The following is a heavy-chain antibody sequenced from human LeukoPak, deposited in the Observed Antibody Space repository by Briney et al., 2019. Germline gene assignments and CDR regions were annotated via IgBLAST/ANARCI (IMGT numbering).Heavy chain of an antibody. Sequence: PGGSLRLSCAASGFTFSNYAMRWVRQAPGKGLEWVSAISGSGGSTYYADSVKGRFTISRDNSKNTLYLQMNSLRAEDTAVYYCAKDPAVVGATVFDYWGQGTLVTVST. D-gene: IGHD1-26*01. CDR3: AKDPAVVGATVFDY. J-gene: IGHJ4*02. CDR1: GFTFSNYA. CDR2: ISGSGGST. V-gene: IGHV3-23*01.